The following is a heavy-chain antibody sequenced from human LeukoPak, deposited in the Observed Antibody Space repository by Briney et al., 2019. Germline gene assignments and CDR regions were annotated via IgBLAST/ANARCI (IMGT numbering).Heavy chain of an antibody. CDR1: GFTFSSYG. V-gene: IGHV3-7*01. J-gene: IGHJ5*02. Sequence: GGSLRLSCAASGFTFSSYGMSWVRQAPGKGLEWVANIKQDGSEKYYVDSVKGRFTISRDNAKNSLYLQMNSLRAEDTAVYYCASHSSFDPWGQGTLVTVSS. CDR2: IKQDGSEK. D-gene: IGHD6-19*01. CDR3: ASHSSFDP.